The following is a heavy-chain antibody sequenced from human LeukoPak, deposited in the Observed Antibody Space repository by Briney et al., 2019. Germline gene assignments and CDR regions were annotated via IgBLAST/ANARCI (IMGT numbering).Heavy chain of an antibody. CDR2: IYYSGST. D-gene: IGHD3-10*01. CDR1: GDSISSYY. V-gene: IGHV4-59*01. CDR3: ARSSYYYGADAFDI. J-gene: IGHJ3*02. Sequence: SETLSLTCTVSGDSISSYYWSWIRQPPGKGLEWVGYIYYSGSTNYSPSLKSRVTISLDTSKNQFSLNLSSVTAADTAVYYCARSSYYYGADAFDIWGQGTMVNIFS.